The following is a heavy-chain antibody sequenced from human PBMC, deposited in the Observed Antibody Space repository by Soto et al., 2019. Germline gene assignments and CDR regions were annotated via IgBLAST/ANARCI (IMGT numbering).Heavy chain of an antibody. CDR3: AIYSSSSYDY. Sequence: LRLSCAASGFTFSGYWMHWVRQAPGKGLLWVSRINSDGSSSTYADSVKGRFTISRDNAKNTLYLQMNSLRAEDTAVYYCAIYSSSSYDYWGQGTLVTVSS. J-gene: IGHJ4*02. CDR2: INSDGSSS. CDR1: GFTFSGYW. D-gene: IGHD6-6*01. V-gene: IGHV3-74*01.